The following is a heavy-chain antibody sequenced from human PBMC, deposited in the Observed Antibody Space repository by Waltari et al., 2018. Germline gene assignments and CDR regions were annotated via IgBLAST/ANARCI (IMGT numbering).Heavy chain of an antibody. J-gene: IGHJ4*02. V-gene: IGHV3-53*01. CDR1: GFIVSSNY. CDR2: IYSGGSS. CDR3: VGHRFGSGSYFDY. Sequence: EVQVVESGGGLIQPGGSLRLSCAVSGFIVSSNYMSCVRQAPGKGLEWVSVIYSGGSSYYVDSVKGRFTISRDNSKNTIYLEMNSLRGEDTAVYFCVGHRFGSGSYFDYWGQGTPVTVSS. D-gene: IGHD3-10*01.